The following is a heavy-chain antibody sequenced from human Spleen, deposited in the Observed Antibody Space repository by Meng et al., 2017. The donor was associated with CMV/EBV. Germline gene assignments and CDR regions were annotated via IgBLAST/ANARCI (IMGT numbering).Heavy chain of an antibody. V-gene: IGHV3-11*04. Sequence: GESLKISCAASGFTFSDYYMSWIRQAPGKGLEWVSYISSSGSTIYYADSVKGRFTISRDNAKNSLYLQMNSLRAEDTAVYYCVGERWLHTFDYWGQGTLVTVSS. J-gene: IGHJ4*02. CDR3: VGERWLHTFDY. CDR2: ISSSGSTI. D-gene: IGHD5-24*01. CDR1: GFTFSDYY.